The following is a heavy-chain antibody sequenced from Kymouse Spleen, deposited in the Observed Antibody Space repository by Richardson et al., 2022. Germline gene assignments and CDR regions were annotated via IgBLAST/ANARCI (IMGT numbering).Heavy chain of an antibody. J-gene: IGHJ5*02. V-gene: IGHV4-34*01. CDR1: GGSFSGYY. Sequence: QVQLQQWGAGLLKPSETLSLTCAVYGGSFSGYYWSWIRQPPGKGLEWIGEINHSGSTNYNPSLKSRVTISVDTSKNQFSLKLSSVTAADTAVYYCARGSSGWYWDWFDPWGQGTLVTVSS. CDR2: INHSGST. D-gene: IGHD6-19*01. CDR3: ARGSSGWYWDWFDP.